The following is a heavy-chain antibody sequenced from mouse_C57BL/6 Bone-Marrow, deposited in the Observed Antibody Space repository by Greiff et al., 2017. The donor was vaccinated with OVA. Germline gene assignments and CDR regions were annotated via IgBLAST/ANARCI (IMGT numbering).Heavy chain of an antibody. CDR3: AREGAYYGTSYAMDY. CDR1: GYAFSSSW. V-gene: IGHV1-82*01. Sequence: QVQLQQSGPELVKPGASVKISCKASGYAFSSSWMNWVKQRPGKGLEWIGRIYPGDGDTNYNGKFKGKATLTADKSSSTAYMQLSSLTSEDSAVYFCAREGAYYGTSYAMDYWGQGTSVTVSS. D-gene: IGHD1-1*02. CDR2: IYPGDGDT. J-gene: IGHJ4*01.